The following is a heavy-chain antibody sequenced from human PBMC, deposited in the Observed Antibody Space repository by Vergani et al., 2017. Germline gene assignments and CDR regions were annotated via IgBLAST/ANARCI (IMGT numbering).Heavy chain of an antibody. J-gene: IGHJ4*02. CDR3: ARDGTSIAAAGTIDY. D-gene: IGHD6-13*01. V-gene: IGHV3-64*07. Sequence: EVQLVESGGGLVQPGGSLRLSCAASGFTFSSYAMHWVRPAPGKGLEYVSAIISNVGSTYYADSVKGRFTISRDNSKNTLYLQMGSLRAEDMAVYYCARDGTSIAAAGTIDYWGQGTLVTVSS. CDR1: GFTFSSYA. CDR2: IISNVGST.